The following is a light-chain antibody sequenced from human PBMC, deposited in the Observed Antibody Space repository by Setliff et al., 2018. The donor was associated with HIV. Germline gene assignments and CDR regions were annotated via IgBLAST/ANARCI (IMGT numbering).Light chain of an antibody. CDR1: RSDVGAYNS. Sequence: QSVLTQPASVSGSPGQVITVSCTGTRSDVGAYNSVSWFQQHPGRAPKLIIFDVSSRPSGVSNRFSGSKFGNTASLTISGLQTEDEADYYCDSYTSTGIYVFGTGTKVTVL. V-gene: IGLV2-14*03. CDR3: DSYTSTGIYV. J-gene: IGLJ1*01. CDR2: DVS.